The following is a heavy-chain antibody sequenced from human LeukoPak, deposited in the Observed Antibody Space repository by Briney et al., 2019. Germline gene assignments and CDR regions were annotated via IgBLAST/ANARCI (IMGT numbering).Heavy chain of an antibody. CDR2: TSDDGSAK. Sequence: GGSLRLSCAASRFTFSIYAMHWVRQAPGKRLQWLALTSDDGSAKYYADSVKGRFTISRDNSQNTLYLQMNSLRADETAIYYCARAPGGFHGDYSPIAYWGQGTLVTVSS. V-gene: IGHV3-30-3*01. CDR3: ARAPGGFHGDYSPIAY. D-gene: IGHD4-17*01. J-gene: IGHJ4*02. CDR1: RFTFSIYA.